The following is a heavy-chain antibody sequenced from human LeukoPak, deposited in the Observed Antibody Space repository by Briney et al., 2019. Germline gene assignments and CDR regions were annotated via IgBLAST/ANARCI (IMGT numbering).Heavy chain of an antibody. CDR3: AREGLELRAFDY. CDR1: GGTFSSYA. CDR2: IIPIFGTA. J-gene: IGHJ4*02. V-gene: IGHV1-69*05. Sequence: ASVKVSCKASGGTFSSYAISWVRQAPGQGLEWMGGIIPIFGTANYAQKFQGRVTITTDESTSTAYMELSRLRSEDTAVYYCAREGLELRAFDYWGQGTLVTVSS. D-gene: IGHD1-7*01.